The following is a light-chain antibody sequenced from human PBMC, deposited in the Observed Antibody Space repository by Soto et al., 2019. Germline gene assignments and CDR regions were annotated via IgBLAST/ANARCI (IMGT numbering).Light chain of an antibody. J-gene: IGKJ1*01. CDR1: QSVSSSY. CDR3: HQYGSSPQT. Sequence: EIVLTQSPGTLSLSPGERATLSCRASQSVSSSYLAWYQQKPGQAPRLLIYGASSKATGIPDRFSGSGSGTDLPLTISRLEPEDFAVYYCHQYGSSPQTFGQGTKVEIK. CDR2: GAS. V-gene: IGKV3-20*01.